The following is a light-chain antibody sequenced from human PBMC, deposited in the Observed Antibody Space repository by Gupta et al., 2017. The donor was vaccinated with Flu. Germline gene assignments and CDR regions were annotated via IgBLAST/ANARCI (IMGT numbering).Light chain of an antibody. CDR2: GAS. V-gene: IGKV3-20*01. CDR1: QSVSSNY. J-gene: IGKJ1*01. CDR3: QQYGTSPRT. Sequence: EFVLTQSPGTLSLYPWERATLSCRASQSVSSNYLAWYQQRPGQAPRLLIYGASSRATDIPDRFSGSGSGTDFTLTISRLEPEDFAVYYCQQYGTSPRTFGQGTKVEIK.